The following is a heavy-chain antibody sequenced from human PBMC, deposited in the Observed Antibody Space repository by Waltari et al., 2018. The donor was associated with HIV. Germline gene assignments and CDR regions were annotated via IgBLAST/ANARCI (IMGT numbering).Heavy chain of an antibody. CDR2: IYYSGST. CDR3: AREGIVGATIDY. V-gene: IGHV4-59*01. J-gene: IGHJ4*02. D-gene: IGHD1-26*01. Sequence: QVQLQESGPGLVKPSETLSLTCTVSGGSISSYYWSWIRQPPGKGLEWIGYIYYSGSTNYNPSLKSRVTRSVDTSKNQFSLKLSSVTAADTAVYYCAREGIVGATIDYWGQGTLVTVSS. CDR1: GGSISSYY.